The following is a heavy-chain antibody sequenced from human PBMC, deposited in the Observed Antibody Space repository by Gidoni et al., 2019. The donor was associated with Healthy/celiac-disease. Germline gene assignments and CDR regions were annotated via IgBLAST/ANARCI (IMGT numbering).Heavy chain of an antibody. CDR1: GYTLTELS. CDR2: FDPEDGET. Sequence: QVQLVQSGAEVKKPGASVKVSCKVSGYTLTELSMHWVRQAPGKGLEWMGGFDPEDGETIYAQKFQGRVTMTEDTSTDTAYMELSSLRSEDTAVYYCATPSSGWYRGVDYYGMDVWGQGTTVTVSS. CDR3: ATPSSGWYRGVDYYGMDV. J-gene: IGHJ6*02. V-gene: IGHV1-24*01. D-gene: IGHD6-19*01.